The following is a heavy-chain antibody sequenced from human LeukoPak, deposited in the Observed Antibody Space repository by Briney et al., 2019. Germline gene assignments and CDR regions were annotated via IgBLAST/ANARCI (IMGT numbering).Heavy chain of an antibody. CDR3: ARSGDEYDSTGFDN. Sequence: SETLSLTCSISGGSFSTYYWTWVRQPPGKSLEWIGCVYYTGSTVYNPSLRSRLALSIDTSNNQFSLKLNSVTAADTAVYFCARSGDEYDSTGFDNWGQGILVTVSS. CDR2: VYYTGST. J-gene: IGHJ4*02. D-gene: IGHD2/OR15-2a*01. V-gene: IGHV4-59*08. CDR1: GGSFSTYY.